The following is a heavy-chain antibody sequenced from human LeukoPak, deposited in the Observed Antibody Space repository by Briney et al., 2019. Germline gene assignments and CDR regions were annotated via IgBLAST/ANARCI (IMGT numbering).Heavy chain of an antibody. V-gene: IGHV4-34*01. J-gene: IGHJ6*03. CDR3: ARRQPYCSGGSCYSKDPRVTGYYYYYMDV. CDR1: GGSFSGYY. CDR2: INHSGST. Sequence: KTSETLSLTCAVYGGSFSGYYWSWIRQPPGKGLEWIGEINHSGSTNYNPSLKSRVTISVDTSKNQFSLKLSSVTAADTAVYYCARRQPYCSGGSCYSKDPRVTGYYYYYMDVWGKGTTVTISS. D-gene: IGHD2-15*01.